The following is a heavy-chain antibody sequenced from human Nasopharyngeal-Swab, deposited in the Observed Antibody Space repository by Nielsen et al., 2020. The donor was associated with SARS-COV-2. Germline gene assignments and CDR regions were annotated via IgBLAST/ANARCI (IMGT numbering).Heavy chain of an antibody. CDR1: GYIFSSYD. CDR3: ARVGATATLHA. D-gene: IGHD1-26*01. Sequence: ASVKVSCKTSGYIFSSYDISWVRQAPGQGLVWMGWVSVETGDTRYAETLQGRVTMTTDTSTNTAHLELRSLTSDDTAVYYCARVGATATLHAWGQGTLVTVSS. V-gene: IGHV1-18*01. CDR2: VSVETGDT. J-gene: IGHJ5*02.